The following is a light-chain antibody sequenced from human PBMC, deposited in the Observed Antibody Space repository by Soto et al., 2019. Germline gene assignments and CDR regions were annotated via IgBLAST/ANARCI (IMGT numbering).Light chain of an antibody. Sequence: QSALTQPASVSGSPGQSITISCTGTGSDVGGYNYVSWYQHHPGKAPKLMIYDVSNRPSGVSNRFSGSKSGNTASLTISGLQAEDEADYYCSSYTSSSTLLYVFGTGTKLTVL. CDR1: GSDVGGYNY. V-gene: IGLV2-14*03. J-gene: IGLJ1*01. CDR3: SSYTSSSTLLYV. CDR2: DVS.